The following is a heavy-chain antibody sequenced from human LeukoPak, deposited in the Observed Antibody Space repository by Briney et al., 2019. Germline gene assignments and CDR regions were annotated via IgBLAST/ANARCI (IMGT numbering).Heavy chain of an antibody. CDR2: ISAYNGNT. Sequence: ASVKVSCKASGYTFTSYGISWVRQAPGQGLEWMGWISAYNGNTNYAQKLQGRATMTTDTSTSTAYMELRSLRSDDTAVYYCARDTLLWFGEQPDYWGQGTLVTVSS. V-gene: IGHV1-18*04. J-gene: IGHJ4*02. D-gene: IGHD3-10*01. CDR3: ARDTLLWFGEQPDY. CDR1: GYTFTSYG.